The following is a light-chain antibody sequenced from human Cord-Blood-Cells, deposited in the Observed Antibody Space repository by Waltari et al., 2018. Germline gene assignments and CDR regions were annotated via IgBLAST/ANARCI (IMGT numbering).Light chain of an antibody. Sequence: NFMLTQPHSVSESPGKTVTISCTRSSGSIASNYVQWYQQRPGSAPTTVIYDDNQRPSGVPDRFSGSIDSSSNSASLTITGLKTEDEADYSCQSYDSSLGVFGGGTKLTVL. CDR3: QSYDSSLGV. CDR2: DDN. CDR1: SGSIASNY. V-gene: IGLV6-57*03. J-gene: IGLJ3*02.